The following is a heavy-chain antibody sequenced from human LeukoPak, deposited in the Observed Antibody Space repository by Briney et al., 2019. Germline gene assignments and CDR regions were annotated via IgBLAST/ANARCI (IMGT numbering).Heavy chain of an antibody. CDR3: ARCGDGLPCDFDY. J-gene: IGHJ4*02. Sequence: GGSLRLSCAASGFTLSSYEMKGVGGAQGRGGEGVSYIRSRGSTIYYADSVKGRFTISRDNAKNSLYLQMNSLRAEDTAVYYCARCGDGLPCDFDYWGQGTLVTVSS. V-gene: IGHV3-48*03. CDR2: IRSRGSTI. D-gene: IGHD3-10*01. CDR1: GFTLSSYE.